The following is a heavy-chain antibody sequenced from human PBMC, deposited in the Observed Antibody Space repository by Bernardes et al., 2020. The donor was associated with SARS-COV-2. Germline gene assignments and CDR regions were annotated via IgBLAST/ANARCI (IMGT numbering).Heavy chain of an antibody. CDR1: GFTFGDYA. CDR2: ISWNSGSI. CDR3: AKGDVLLWFGELRD. J-gene: IGHJ4*02. D-gene: IGHD3-10*01. V-gene: IGHV3-9*01. Sequence: GGSLRLSCAASGFTFGDYAMHWVRQAPGKGLEWVSCISWNSGSIGYADSVKGRFTISRDNAKNSLYLQMNSLRAEDTALYYCAKGDVLLWFGELRDWGQGTLVTVSS.